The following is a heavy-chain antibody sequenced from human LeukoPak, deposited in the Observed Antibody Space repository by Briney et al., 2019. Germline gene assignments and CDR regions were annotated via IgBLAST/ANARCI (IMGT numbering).Heavy chain of an antibody. V-gene: IGHV4-59*11. J-gene: IGHJ6*02. CDR1: GDSIGSHY. CDR3: ARQGFSWLGWYYYGMDV. CDR2: IFYVGST. Sequence: SETLSLTCTVSGDSIGSHYWSWIRQPPGKGLEWIGYIFYVGSTNYNPSLKSRVTISVDTSKNQFSLKLNSVTAADTAVYYCARQGFSWLGWYYYGMDVWGQGTTVTVSS. D-gene: IGHD6-13*01.